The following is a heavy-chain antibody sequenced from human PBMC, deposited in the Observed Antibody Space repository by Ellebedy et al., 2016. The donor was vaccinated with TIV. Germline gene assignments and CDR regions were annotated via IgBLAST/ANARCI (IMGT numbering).Heavy chain of an antibody. CDR2: IYYSGIT. J-gene: IGHJ4*02. D-gene: IGHD6-19*01. Sequence: GSLRLSCAVYGGSFSDYYWSWIRQSPGRGLESIGYIYYSGITRYNPSLNSRVTISMDTSKNQFSLRLSSVTAADTAVYYCATYRSAGITVGGNLDHWGQGILVTVSS. CDR1: GGSFSDYY. V-gene: IGHV4-59*01. CDR3: ATYRSAGITVGGNLDH.